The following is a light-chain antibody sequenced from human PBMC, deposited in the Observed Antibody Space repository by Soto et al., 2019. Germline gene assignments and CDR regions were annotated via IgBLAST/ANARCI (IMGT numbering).Light chain of an antibody. J-gene: IGKJ2*01. V-gene: IGKV2-28*01. Sequence: DIVMTQSPLSLPVIPGEPASISCRSSGDLQRSHGYSYLDWYLQKPGQSPQLLIYLGSNRASGVHDRFSGSGSGKDFTLKISRVEAEDVGVYYCMQVLQTPYTFGQGTRLEIK. CDR2: LGS. CDR1: GDLQRSHGYSY. CDR3: MQVLQTPYT.